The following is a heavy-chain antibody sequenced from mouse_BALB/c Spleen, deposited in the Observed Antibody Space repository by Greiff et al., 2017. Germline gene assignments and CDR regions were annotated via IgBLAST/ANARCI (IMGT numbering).Heavy chain of an antibody. V-gene: IGHV14-3*02. CDR3: ARGAMDY. CDR1: GFNIKDTY. Sequence: EVKVEESGAELVKPGASVKLSCTASGFNIKDTYMHWVKQRPEQGLEWIGRIVPANGNTKYDPKFQGKATITADTSSNTAYLQLSSLTSEDTAVYNSARGAMDYWGQGTSVTVSS. J-gene: IGHJ4*01. CDR2: IVPANGNT.